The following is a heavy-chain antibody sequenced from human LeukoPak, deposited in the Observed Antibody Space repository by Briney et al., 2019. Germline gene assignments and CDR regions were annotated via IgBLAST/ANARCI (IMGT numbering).Heavy chain of an antibody. CDR3: AKAYYDPSGYSYYFDY. J-gene: IGHJ4*02. V-gene: IGHV3-21*01. D-gene: IGHD3-22*01. CDR1: GFTVSSNH. Sequence: TPGGSLRLSCAASGFTVSSNHMSWVRQAPGKGLEWVSSISGSSNYVYYADSVKGRFTISRDNAKNSVYLHMNSLRAEDTAVYYCAKAYYDPSGYSYYFDYWGQGTLVTVSS. CDR2: ISGSSNYV.